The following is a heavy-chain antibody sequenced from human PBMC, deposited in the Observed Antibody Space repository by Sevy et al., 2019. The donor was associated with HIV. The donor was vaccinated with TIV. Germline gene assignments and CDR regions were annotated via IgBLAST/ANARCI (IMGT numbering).Heavy chain of an antibody. Sequence: SQTLSLTCAISGDSVSSNSAAWNWIRQSPSRGLEWLGRTYYRSKSYNDYAISVKSRIAIDPDRSKNQFSLQLNSVTPEDTAVYYCAREKELGGYFDYWGQGTLVTVSS. D-gene: IGHD7-27*01. CDR2: TYYRSKSYN. V-gene: IGHV6-1*01. CDR1: GDSVSSNSAA. CDR3: AREKELGGYFDY. J-gene: IGHJ4*02.